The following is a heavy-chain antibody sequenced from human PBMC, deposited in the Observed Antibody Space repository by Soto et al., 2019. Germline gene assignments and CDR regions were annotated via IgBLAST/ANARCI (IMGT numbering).Heavy chain of an antibody. CDR3: ATEVGATDS. Sequence: QVQLQESGPGLVKPSETLSLTCTVSGGSISSHYWSWIRQPPGRGLEWIGSIYYSGTTNYNPSLKSRVTISVDTSKNQFSLKVSSVTAADTAVYYCATEVGATDSWGQGTLVTVSS. D-gene: IGHD1-26*01. J-gene: IGHJ5*02. CDR2: IYYSGTT. V-gene: IGHV4-59*11. CDR1: GGSISSHY.